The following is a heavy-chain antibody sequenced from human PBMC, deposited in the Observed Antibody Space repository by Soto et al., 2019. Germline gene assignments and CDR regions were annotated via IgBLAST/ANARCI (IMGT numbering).Heavy chain of an antibody. J-gene: IGHJ4*02. V-gene: IGHV1-2*04. CDR3: ARGGLDCSSTSCYYFDY. D-gene: IGHD2-2*01. CDR1: GYTFTGYY. CDR2: INPNSGGT. Sequence: QVRLVQSGAEVKKPGASVKVSCKASGYTFTGYYMHWVRQAPGQGLEWMGWINPNSGGTNYAQKFQGWVTMTRDTSISTAYMELSRLRSDDTAVYYCARGGLDCSSTSCYYFDYWGQGTLVTVSS.